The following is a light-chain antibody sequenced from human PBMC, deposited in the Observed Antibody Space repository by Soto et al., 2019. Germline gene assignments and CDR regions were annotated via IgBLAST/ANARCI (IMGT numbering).Light chain of an antibody. J-gene: IGKJ3*01. V-gene: IGKV3-11*01. CDR2: DAS. Sequence: EIVLTQSPATLSLSPGERATLSCRASQSVSSYLAWYQQKPGQAPRLLIYDASNRATGIPARFSGSGSGTDFTLTISSLEPEDFAVYYCQQRSNWSVGFPFGPGTKVDI. CDR1: QSVSSY. CDR3: QQRSNWSVGFP.